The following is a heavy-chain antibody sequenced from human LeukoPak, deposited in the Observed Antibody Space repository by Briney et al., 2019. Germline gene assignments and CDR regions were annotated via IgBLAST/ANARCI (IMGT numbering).Heavy chain of an antibody. D-gene: IGHD5-18*01. J-gene: IGHJ4*02. CDR3: ARDLAYSRLDY. Sequence: GGSLRLSCAVSGLTFSSSWMDWVRQAPGKGLEWVASINPDGNKKYSADSVKGRFTISRDNAENSLYLQMNSLRVEDTASYYCARDLAYSRLDYWGQGMLVTVSS. CDR2: INPDGNKK. V-gene: IGHV3-7*01. CDR1: GLTFSSSW.